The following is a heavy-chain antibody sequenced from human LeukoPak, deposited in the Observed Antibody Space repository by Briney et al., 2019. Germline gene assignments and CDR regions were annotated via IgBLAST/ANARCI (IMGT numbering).Heavy chain of an antibody. D-gene: IGHD3-3*01. V-gene: IGHV1-2*02. CDR2: INSKTGRT. CDR3: ARADFIDAGPYLIGP. Sequence: ASVRVSCKTSGYSFTDYYIHWVRQAPGQGLEWMAWINSKTGRTSSARKFQGRVTMTRDPSITTVYMDMAWLTSDDTAIYFCARADFIDAGPYLIGPWGQGTLVTVSS. CDR1: GYSFTDYY. J-gene: IGHJ5*02.